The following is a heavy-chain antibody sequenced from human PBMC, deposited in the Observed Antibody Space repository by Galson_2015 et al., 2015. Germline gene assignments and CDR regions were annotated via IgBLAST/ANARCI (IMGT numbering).Heavy chain of an antibody. CDR2: IYPGDSDT. V-gene: IGHV5-51*03. J-gene: IGHJ4*02. CDR3: ARRRSAVYCGGDCYSAIDY. D-gene: IGHD2-21*02. CDR1: GSYFGNFW. Sequence: QSGAEVKKPGESLKISCKGSGSYFGNFWITWVRQTPGKGLEWMGTIYPGDSDTRYSPSFQGQVTISADKSISTAYLQWSSLKASDSAMYYCARRRSAVYCGGDCYSAIDYWGQGTLVTVSS.